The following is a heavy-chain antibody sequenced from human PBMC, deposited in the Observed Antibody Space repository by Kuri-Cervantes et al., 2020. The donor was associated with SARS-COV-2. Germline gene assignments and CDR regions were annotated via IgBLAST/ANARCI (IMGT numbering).Heavy chain of an antibody. D-gene: IGHD3-10*01. CDR3: AREGAGTLYTSRYYGMDV. V-gene: IGHV1-69*06. J-gene: IGHJ6*02. CDR1: GGTFSSYA. CDR2: IIPISGTA. Sequence: SVKVSCKASGGTFSSYAISWVRQAPGQGLEWMGGIIPISGTANYAQKFQGRVTITADKSTSTAYMELSSLRSEDTAVYYCAREGAGTLYTSRYYGMDVWGQGTTVTVSS.